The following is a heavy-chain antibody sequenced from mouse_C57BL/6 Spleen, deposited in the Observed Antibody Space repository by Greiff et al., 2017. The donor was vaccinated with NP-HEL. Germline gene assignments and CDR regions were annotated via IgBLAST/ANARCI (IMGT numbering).Heavy chain of an antibody. Sequence: QVQLKESGAELVKPGASVKLSCKASGYTFTEYTIHWVKQRSGPGLEWIGWFYPGRGSIKYNENFKDKATLTADKSASTVYMELSRLTSEDSAVYVCARHEEEGDDYDGEGWFAYWGQGTLVTVSA. V-gene: IGHV1-62-2*01. CDR2: FYPGRGSI. J-gene: IGHJ3*01. CDR3: ARHEEEGDDYDGEGWFAY. CDR1: GYTFTEYT. D-gene: IGHD2-4*01.